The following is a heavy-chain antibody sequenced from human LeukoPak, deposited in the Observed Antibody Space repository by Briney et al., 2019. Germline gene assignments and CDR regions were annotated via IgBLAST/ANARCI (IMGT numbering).Heavy chain of an antibody. J-gene: IGHJ4*02. D-gene: IGHD1-26*01. Sequence: SETLSLTCTVSGGSISSHYWSWIRQPPGKGLEWIGYIYYSGSTNYNPSLKSRVTISVDTSKNQFSLKLSSVTAADTAVYYRARHEEWELTYYFDYWGQGTLVTVSS. CDR2: IYYSGST. V-gene: IGHV4-59*08. CDR1: GGSISSHY. CDR3: ARHEEWELTYYFDY.